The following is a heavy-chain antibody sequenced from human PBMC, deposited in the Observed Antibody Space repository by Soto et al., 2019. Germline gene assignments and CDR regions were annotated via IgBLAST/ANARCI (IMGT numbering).Heavy chain of an antibody. CDR3: SRAGILTTTYYFDY. V-gene: IGHV3-72*01. Sequence: GGSLRLSCAAFGFTFSDHYMDWVRQAPGKGLEWVGRIRNKANSYTTEYAASVKGRFTISRDDSKNSLFLQMNSLKTEDTAVYYCSRAGILTTTYYFDYWGQGTLVTVSS. CDR1: GFTFSDHY. D-gene: IGHD4-4*01. J-gene: IGHJ4*01. CDR2: IRNKANSYTT.